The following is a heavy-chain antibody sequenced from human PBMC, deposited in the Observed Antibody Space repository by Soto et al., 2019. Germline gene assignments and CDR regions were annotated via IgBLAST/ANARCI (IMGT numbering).Heavy chain of an antibody. CDR2: IYHSGST. V-gene: IGHV4-30-2*01. CDR1: GGSISSGGYS. CDR3: ASSHAGAHITAAVH. D-gene: IGHD6-13*01. J-gene: IGHJ4*02. Sequence: PSETLSLTCAVPGGSISSGGYSWSWIRQPPGKGLEWIGYIYHSGSTYYNPSLKSRVTISVDRSKNQFSLKLSSVTAADTAVYYCASSHAGAHITAAVHWGQGTLVTVSS.